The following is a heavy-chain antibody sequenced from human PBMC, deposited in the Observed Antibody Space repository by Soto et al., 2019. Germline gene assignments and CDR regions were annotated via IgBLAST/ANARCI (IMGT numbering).Heavy chain of an antibody. Sequence: SVKGRFTISRDNSRNTLYLQMNSLRAEDTALYYCARDSKDDSSGYYGGFDYRGQGSLVTVSS. D-gene: IGHD3-22*01. J-gene: IGHJ4*02. CDR3: ARDSKDDSSGYYGGFDY. V-gene: IGHV3-30*07.